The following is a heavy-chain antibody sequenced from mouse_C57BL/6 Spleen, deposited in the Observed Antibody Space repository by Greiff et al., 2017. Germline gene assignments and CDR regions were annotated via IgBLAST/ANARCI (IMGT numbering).Heavy chain of an antibody. CDR3: ARVEQLRLRAWFAY. D-gene: IGHD3-2*02. J-gene: IGHJ3*01. V-gene: IGHV5-4*01. CDR1: GFTFSSYA. CDR2: ISDGGSYT. Sequence: EVQVVESGGGLVKPGGSLKLSCAASGFTFSSYAMSWVRQTPEKRLEWVATISDGGSYTYYPDNVKGRFTISRDNAKNNLYLQMSHLKSEDTAMYYCARVEQLRLRAWFAYWGQGTLVTVSA.